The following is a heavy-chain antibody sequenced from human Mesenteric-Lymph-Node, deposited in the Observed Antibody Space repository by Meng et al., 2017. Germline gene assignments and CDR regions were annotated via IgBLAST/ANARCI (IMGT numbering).Heavy chain of an antibody. V-gene: IGHV3-11*01. CDR3: ARFGGGYPYYFDY. J-gene: IGHJ4*02. CDR2: ISSSTSSI. D-gene: IGHD2-15*01. CDR1: GFTFSDYY. Sequence: GESLKISCAASGFTFSDYYMSWIRQAPGKGLEWVSKISSSTSSIYYADSVKGRFTISRENAKKLLFLQMNSLRAEDTAVYFCARFGGGYPYYFDYWGQGTLVTVSS.